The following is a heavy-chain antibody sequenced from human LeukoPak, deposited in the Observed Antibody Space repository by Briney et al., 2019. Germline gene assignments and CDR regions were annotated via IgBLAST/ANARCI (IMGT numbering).Heavy chain of an antibody. D-gene: IGHD4-23*01. J-gene: IGHJ5*02. V-gene: IGHV3-11*01. CDR3: AKAPTNGVTFLATGGFNP. Sequence: PGGSLRLSCAASGFTFSDYYMSWIRQAPGKGLEWVSYISSSGSTIYYADSVKGRFTISRDNAQNSLYLQMNSPRAEDTAVYYWAKAPTNGVTFLATGGFNPWGKGTLVTVSS. CDR2: ISSSGSTI. CDR1: GFTFSDYY.